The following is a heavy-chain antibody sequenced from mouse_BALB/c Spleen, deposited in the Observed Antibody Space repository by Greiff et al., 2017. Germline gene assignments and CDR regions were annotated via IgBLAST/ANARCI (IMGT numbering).Heavy chain of an antibody. V-gene: IGHV5-17*02. J-gene: IGHJ2*01. CDR1: GFTFSSFG. CDR3: AISGAFTTADY. Sequence: EVQLVESGGGLVQPGGSRKLSCAASGFTFSSFGMHWVRQAPEKGLEWVAYISSGSSTIYYADTVKGRFTISRDNPKNTLFLQMTSLRSEDTAMYYCAISGAFTTADYWGQGTTLTVSS. D-gene: IGHD1-2*01. CDR2: ISSGSSTI.